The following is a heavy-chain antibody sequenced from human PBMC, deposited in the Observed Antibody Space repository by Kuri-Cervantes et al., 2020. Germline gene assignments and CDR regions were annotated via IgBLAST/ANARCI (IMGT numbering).Heavy chain of an antibody. D-gene: IGHD1-26*01. J-gene: IGHJ6*02. CDR1: GYTFTSYY. Sequence: ASVKVSCKASGYTFTSYYMHWVRQAPGQGLEWMGWINPNSGGTNYAQKFQGRVTMTRDTSISTAYMELSRLRSDDTAVYYCARGVAKWELRLVGMDVWGQGTTVTVSS. CDR3: ARGVAKWELRLVGMDV. V-gene: IGHV1-2*02. CDR2: INPNSGGT.